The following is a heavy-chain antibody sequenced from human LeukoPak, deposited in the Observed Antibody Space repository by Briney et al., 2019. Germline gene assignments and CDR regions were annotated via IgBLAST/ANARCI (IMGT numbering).Heavy chain of an antibody. D-gene: IGHD3-3*01. CDR1: GGSISSYY. V-gene: IGHV4-59*01. Sequence: SETLSLTCTVSGGSISSYYWSWIRQPPGKGLEWIGYIYYSGSTNYNPSLKSRVTISVDTSENQFSLKLSSVTAADTAVYYCARVGASSDAFDTCGHGKTVTVSS. CDR2: IYYSGST. CDR3: ARVGASSDAFDT. J-gene: IGHJ3*02.